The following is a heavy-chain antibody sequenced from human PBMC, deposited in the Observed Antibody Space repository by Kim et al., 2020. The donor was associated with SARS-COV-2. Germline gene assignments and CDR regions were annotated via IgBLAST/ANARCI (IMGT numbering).Heavy chain of an antibody. CDR3: ARDPTYCSSTSCSYNWF. J-gene: IGHJ5*01. CDR2: ISYDGSNK. D-gene: IGHD2-2*01. V-gene: IGHV3-30-3*01. CDR1: GFTFSSYA. Sequence: GGSLRLSCAASGFTFSSYAMHWVRQAPGKGLEWVAVISYDGSNKYYADSVKGRFTISRDNSKNTLYLQMNSLRAEDTAVYYCARDPTYCSSTSCSYNWF.